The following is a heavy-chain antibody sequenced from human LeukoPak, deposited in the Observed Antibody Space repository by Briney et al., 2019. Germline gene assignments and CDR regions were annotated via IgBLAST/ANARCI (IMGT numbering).Heavy chain of an antibody. CDR2: ISGSGGST. CDR1: GFTFSSYS. CDR3: ARSSYYYGSGRFDY. J-gene: IGHJ4*02. D-gene: IGHD3-10*01. Sequence: QPGGSLRLSCAASGFTFSSYSMNWVRQAPGKGLEWVSAISGSGGSTYYADSVKGRFTISRDNSKNTLYLQMNSLRAEDTAVYYCARSSYYYGSGRFDYWGQGTLVTVSS. V-gene: IGHV3-23*01.